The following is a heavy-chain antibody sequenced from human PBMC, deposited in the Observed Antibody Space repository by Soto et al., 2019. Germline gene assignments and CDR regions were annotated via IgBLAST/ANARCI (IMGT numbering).Heavy chain of an antibody. J-gene: IGHJ5*02. CDR2: ISYDGSNK. V-gene: IGHV3-30-3*01. CDR1: GFTFSSYA. D-gene: IGHD6-13*01. Sequence: LRLSCAASGFTFSSYAMHWVRQAPGKGLEWVAVISYDGSNKYYADSVKGRFTISRDNSKNTLYLQMNSLRAEDTAVYYCARVPSSWPNWFDPWGQGTLVTVSS. CDR3: ARVPSSWPNWFDP.